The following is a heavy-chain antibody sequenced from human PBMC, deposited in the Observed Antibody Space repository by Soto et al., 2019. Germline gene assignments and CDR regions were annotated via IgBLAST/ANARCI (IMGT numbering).Heavy chain of an antibody. CDR3: AKDRKWGGMTTMHYFDS. V-gene: IGHV3-9*02. J-gene: IGHJ4*02. D-gene: IGHD4-17*01. CDR2: ISSNSDTI. Sequence: EVQLVESGGGLVQPGRSLRLSCVASGFTADDYAMHWVRQAPGKGLEWVSGISSNSDTIDYADYVKGRFTISRDNAKNSLFLQMNSLRPEDTALYYCAKDRKWGGMTTMHYFDSWGQGTLVTVSS. CDR1: GFTADDYA.